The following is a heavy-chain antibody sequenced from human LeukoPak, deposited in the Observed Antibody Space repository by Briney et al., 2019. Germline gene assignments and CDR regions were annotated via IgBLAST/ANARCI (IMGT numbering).Heavy chain of an antibody. D-gene: IGHD3-10*01. V-gene: IGHV3-74*01. J-gene: IGHJ4*02. Sequence: GGSLRLSCAASGFTFNAFGMNWVRQAPGKGLVWVSRINSDGSSTSYADSVKGRFTISRDNAKNTLYLQMNSLRAEDTAVYYCARRPYGSGSSFDYWGQGTLVTVSS. CDR2: INSDGSST. CDR3: ARRPYGSGSSFDY. CDR1: GFTFNAFG.